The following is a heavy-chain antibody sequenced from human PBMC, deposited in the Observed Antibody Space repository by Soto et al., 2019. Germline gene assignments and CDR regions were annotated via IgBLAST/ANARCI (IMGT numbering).Heavy chain of an antibody. CDR3: IKDTTPGGLDY. V-gene: IGHV3-7*03. J-gene: IGHJ4*02. CDR2: IKQDGSEQ. D-gene: IGHD3-16*01. Sequence: SGGSLRLSCTASGFTFSNYWMTWVRQVPGKGLEWVANIKQDGSEQTYAPSVKGRFTISRDNAKNSLYLQMNSLRPEDTAFYYCIKDTTPGGLDYWGRPILVTVSS. CDR1: GFTFSNYW.